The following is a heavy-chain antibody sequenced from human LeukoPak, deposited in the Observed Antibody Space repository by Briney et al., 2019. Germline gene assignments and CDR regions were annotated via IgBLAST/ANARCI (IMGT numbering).Heavy chain of an antibody. V-gene: IGHV4-4*02. D-gene: IGHD3-3*01. CDR3: ARRITIFGVVIIGYFDY. J-gene: IGHJ4*02. CDR1: GGSISSSNW. Sequence: SGTLSLTCAVSGGSISSSNWWSWVRQPPGKGLVWIGEIYHSGSTNYNPSLKSRVTISVDKSKNQFSLKLSSVTAADTAAYYCARRITIFGVVIIGYFDYWGQGTLVTVSS. CDR2: IYHSGST.